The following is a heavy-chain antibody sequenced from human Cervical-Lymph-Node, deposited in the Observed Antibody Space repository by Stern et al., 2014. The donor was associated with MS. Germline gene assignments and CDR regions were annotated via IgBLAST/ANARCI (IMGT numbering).Heavy chain of an antibody. CDR2: INSDGSRT. CDR1: GFTFSSDW. D-gene: IGHD6-6*01. Sequence: EVQLVESGGGLVQPGGSLRLSCAASGFTFSSDWMHWGRQAPGKGLVWVSRINSDGSRTSYADSATGRCTISRDNAENTVYLQMNSLRVEDTAVYYCARAEWDSTSSLDYWGQGTLVTVSS. V-gene: IGHV3-74*01. CDR3: ARAEWDSTSSLDY. J-gene: IGHJ4*02.